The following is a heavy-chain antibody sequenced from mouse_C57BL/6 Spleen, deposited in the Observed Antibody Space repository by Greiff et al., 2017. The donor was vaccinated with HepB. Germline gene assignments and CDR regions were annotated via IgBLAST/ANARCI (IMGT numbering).Heavy chain of an antibody. J-gene: IGHJ1*03. CDR3: TRPYGSSPSYWYFDV. D-gene: IGHD1-1*01. Sequence: VQLQQSGTVLARPGASVKMSCKTSGYTFTSYWMHWVKQRPGQGLEWIGAIYPGNSDTSYNQKFKGKAKLTAVTSASTAYMELSSLTNEDSAVYYCTRPYGSSPSYWYFDVWGTGTTVTVSS. CDR2: IYPGNSDT. V-gene: IGHV1-5*01. CDR1: GYTFTSYW.